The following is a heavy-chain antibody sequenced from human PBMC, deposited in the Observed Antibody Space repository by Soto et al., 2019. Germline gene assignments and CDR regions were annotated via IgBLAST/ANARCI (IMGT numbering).Heavy chain of an antibody. D-gene: IGHD1-1*01. CDR1: GFTFSTYT. J-gene: IGHJ6*02. V-gene: IGHV3-64*07. CDR3: ARGQLPWYYHSYGMDV. Sequence: VQLVESGGGLVQPGGSLRLSCVASGFTFSTYTLHWVRQAPGKGLEYLLAISKDGVHTYYADSVKGIFIISRENSKDSRYLHKGSLRPEDMAVYYCARGQLPWYYHSYGMDVWGQGTTVTVSS. CDR2: ISKDGVHT.